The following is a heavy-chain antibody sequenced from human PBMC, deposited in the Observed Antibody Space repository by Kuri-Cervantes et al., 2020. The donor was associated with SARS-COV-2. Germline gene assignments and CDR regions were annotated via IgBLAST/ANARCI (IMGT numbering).Heavy chain of an antibody. V-gene: IGHV3-30*03. CDR2: ISYDGSNK. Sequence: GGSLRLSCAASGFTFSNYVMHWVRQAPGKGLEWVTIISYDGSNKYYADSVKGRFTVSRDSAKNSLYLQMNNLRGEDTAVYYCARVAGEGPIYYYYMDVWGKGTTVTVSS. CDR3: ARVAGEGPIYYYYMDV. J-gene: IGHJ6*03. CDR1: GFTFSNYV. D-gene: IGHD2-21*01.